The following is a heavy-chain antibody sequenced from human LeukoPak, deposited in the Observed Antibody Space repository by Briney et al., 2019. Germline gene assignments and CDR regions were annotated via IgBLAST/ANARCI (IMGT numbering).Heavy chain of an antibody. D-gene: IGHD6-19*01. Sequence: SVKVSCKASGGTFSTYAISWVRQAPGQGLEWMGGIIPIFGTANYAQKFQGRVTITADESTSTAYMELSSLRSEDTAVYYCARPSGYSSGWENWFDPWGQGTLVTVSS. V-gene: IGHV1-69*13. CDR1: GGTFSTYA. CDR3: ARPSGYSSGWENWFDP. CDR2: IIPIFGTA. J-gene: IGHJ5*02.